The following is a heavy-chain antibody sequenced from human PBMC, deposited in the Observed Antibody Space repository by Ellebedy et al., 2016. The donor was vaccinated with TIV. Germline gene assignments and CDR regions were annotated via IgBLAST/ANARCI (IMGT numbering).Heavy chain of an antibody. CDR2: IYYSCFT. J-gene: IGHJ6*02. Sequence: SETLSLTXTVSGDSINNNTYYWGWIRQPPGKRPESIGSIYYSCFTYYNPSLKSRITISVDTSKSQISLEVGTVSAADTAVYYCARFRSGMVVVPAHYGMDVWGQGTTVTVSS. CDR1: GDSINNNTYY. V-gene: IGHV4-39*01. D-gene: IGHD2-2*01. CDR3: ARFRSGMVVVPAHYGMDV.